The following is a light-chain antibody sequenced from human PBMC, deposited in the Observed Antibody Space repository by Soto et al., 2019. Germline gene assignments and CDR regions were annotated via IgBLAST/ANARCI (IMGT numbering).Light chain of an antibody. CDR1: SSVVGGYNY. Sequence: QSALTQPASVSGSPGQSITISCTGTSSVVGGYNYVSWYQQHPGKAPKLMISEVTNRPSGVSNRFSGSKSGNTASLTISGLQAEDEADYYCSSYTTNITPVVFGGGTKLTVL. J-gene: IGLJ2*01. V-gene: IGLV2-14*01. CDR2: EVT. CDR3: SSYTTNITPVV.